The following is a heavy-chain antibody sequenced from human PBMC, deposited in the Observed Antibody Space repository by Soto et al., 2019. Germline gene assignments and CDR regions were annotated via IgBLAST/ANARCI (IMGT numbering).Heavy chain of an antibody. CDR1: GYTFTSYG. D-gene: IGHD3-10*01. Sequence: QVQLVQSGAEVKKPGASVKVSCKASGYTFTSYGISWVRQAPGQGLEWMGWISAYNGNTNYAQKLQGRVTMTTDTSTSTDYMELRSLRSDDTAVYYCARGLYGSGSYEIDAEYFQHWGQGTLVTVSS. CDR3: ARGLYGSGSYEIDAEYFQH. J-gene: IGHJ1*01. V-gene: IGHV1-18*01. CDR2: ISAYNGNT.